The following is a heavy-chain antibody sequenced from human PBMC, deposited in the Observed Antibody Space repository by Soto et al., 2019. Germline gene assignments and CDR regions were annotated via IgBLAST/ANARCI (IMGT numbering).Heavy chain of an antibody. D-gene: IGHD3-3*01. Sequence: QVQLVESGGGVVQPGRSLRLSCAASGFTFSSYGMHWVRHAPGKGLERVAVISYDGSNKYYADSVKGRFTISRDNSKNTLYLQMNSLRAEDTAVYYCAKEYDFWSGYYYPDVWGKGTTVTVSS. CDR3: AKEYDFWSGYYYPDV. CDR2: ISYDGSNK. J-gene: IGHJ6*04. CDR1: GFTFSSYG. V-gene: IGHV3-30*18.